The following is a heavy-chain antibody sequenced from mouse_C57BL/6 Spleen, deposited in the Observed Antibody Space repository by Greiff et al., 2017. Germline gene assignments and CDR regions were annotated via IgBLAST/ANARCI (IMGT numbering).Heavy chain of an antibody. J-gene: IGHJ2*01. V-gene: IGHV1-26*01. CDR3: AREGYPLRGYFDY. D-gene: IGHD2-12*01. CDR1: GYTFTDYY. CDR2: INPNNGGT. Sequence: EVQLQQSGPELVKPGASVKISCKASGYTFTDYYMNWVKQSHGKSLEWIGDINPNNGGTSYNQKFKGKATLTVDKSSSTAYMELRSLTSEDSAVYYCAREGYPLRGYFDYWGQGTTLTVSS.